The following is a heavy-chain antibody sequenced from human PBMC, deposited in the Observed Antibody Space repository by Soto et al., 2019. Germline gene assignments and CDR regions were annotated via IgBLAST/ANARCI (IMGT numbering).Heavy chain of an antibody. Sequence: QVQLVESGGGVVQPGRSLRLSCAASGFTFSSYAMHWVRQAPGKGLEWLAVLSYDGSNKYYADSVKGRFTISRDNSKNALYLQMNRLRDEDTSVYYCARHTVRGMDQGENYYGMDVWGQGTTVTVSS. CDR3: ARHTVRGMDQGENYYGMDV. J-gene: IGHJ6*02. CDR2: LSYDGSNK. V-gene: IGHV3-30-3*01. D-gene: IGHD3-10*01. CDR1: GFTFSSYA.